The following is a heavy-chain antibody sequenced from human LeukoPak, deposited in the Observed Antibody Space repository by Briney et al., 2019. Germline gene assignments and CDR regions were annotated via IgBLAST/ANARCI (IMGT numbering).Heavy chain of an antibody. CDR3: ARGYNWNLDY. V-gene: IGHV3-21*01. CDR1: GFTFDDYA. J-gene: IGHJ4*02. CDR2: ISSSSSYI. D-gene: IGHD1-20*01. Sequence: GRSLRLSCAASGFTFDDYAMHWVRQAPGKGLEWVSSISSSSSYIYYADSVKGRFTISRDNAKNSLYLQMNSLRAEDTAVYYCARGYNWNLDYWGQGTLVTVSS.